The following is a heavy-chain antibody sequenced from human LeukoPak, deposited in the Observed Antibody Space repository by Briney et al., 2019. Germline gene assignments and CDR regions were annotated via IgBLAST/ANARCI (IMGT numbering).Heavy chain of an antibody. J-gene: IGHJ4*02. D-gene: IGHD3-3*01. CDR3: ADFYTTSGFFY. CDR2: LDGENDQK. Sequence: GASVKVSCKVSGYTVTEISIHWVRQSPGKGLEWVGGLDGENDQKVYAQQFQDRVTMSEDTSTDTAYMELSNLQSEDTAVYFCADFYTTSGFFYWGQGTLVTVSS. V-gene: IGHV1-24*01. CDR1: GYTVTEIS.